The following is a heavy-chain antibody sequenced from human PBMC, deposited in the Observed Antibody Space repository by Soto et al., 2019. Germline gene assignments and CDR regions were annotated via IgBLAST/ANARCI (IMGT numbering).Heavy chain of an antibody. D-gene: IGHD3-10*01. CDR2: ISGSGGST. CDR1: GFTFSSYA. J-gene: IGHJ4*02. Sequence: EVQLLESGGGLVQPGGSLRLSCAASGFTFSSYAMSWVRQAPGKGLEWVSAISGSGGSTYYADSVKGRFTISRDNXXXXXXXXXXXXXXXXXXXXXXAKGIRWFGEFDYWGQGTLVTVSS. CDR3: AKGIRWFGEFDY. V-gene: IGHV3-23*01.